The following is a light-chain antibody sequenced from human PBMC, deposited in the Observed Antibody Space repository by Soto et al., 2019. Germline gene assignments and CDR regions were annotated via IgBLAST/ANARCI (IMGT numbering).Light chain of an antibody. CDR1: SSDVGAYNY. CDR3: SSYTTSSTVV. Sequence: QSALTQPASVSGSLGQSITISCTGTSSDVGAYNYVSWYQQHPGKAPKLMIYDVSNWPSGGSYRFSGSKSGNTASLTISGLQAEDEADYYCSSYTTSSTVVFGGGTKLTVL. V-gene: IGLV2-14*01. CDR2: DVS. J-gene: IGLJ2*01.